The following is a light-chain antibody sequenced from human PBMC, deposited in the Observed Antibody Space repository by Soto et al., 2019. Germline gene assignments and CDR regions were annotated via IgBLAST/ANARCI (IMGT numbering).Light chain of an antibody. CDR3: CSYAGSYTYV. J-gene: IGLJ1*01. Sequence: LAQPRSVSGSPGQSVTISCTGTSSDVGGYNYVSWYQQHPGKAPKLMIYDVSKRPSGVPDRFSGSKSGNTASLTISGLQAEDEADYYCCSYAGSYTYVFGTGTKVTVL. V-gene: IGLV2-11*01. CDR1: SSDVGGYNY. CDR2: DVS.